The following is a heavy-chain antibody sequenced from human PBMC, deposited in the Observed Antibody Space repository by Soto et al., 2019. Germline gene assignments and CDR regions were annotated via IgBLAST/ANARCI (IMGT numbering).Heavy chain of an antibody. D-gene: IGHD2-15*01. CDR1: GGSIRRGGYP. Sequence: SPTCAVSGGSIRRGGYPRSWVRQPPGKGLEWIGYIYDSGSTSYNPSLKSRVTISVDTSKNQVSLKVSSVTAADTAMCICVGGYPWVGFDYWGQGTLVTVSS. J-gene: IGHJ4*02. CDR3: VGGYPWVGFDY. V-gene: IGHV4-30-2*01. CDR2: IYDSGST.